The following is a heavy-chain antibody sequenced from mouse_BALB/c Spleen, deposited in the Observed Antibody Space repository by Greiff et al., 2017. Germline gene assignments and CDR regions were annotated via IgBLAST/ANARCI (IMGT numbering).Heavy chain of an antibody. CDR3: TRDVITTAAFAY. CDR2: ISSGGSYT. V-gene: IGHV5-6-4*01. Sequence: EVKLMESGGGLVKPGGSLKLSCAASGFTFSSYTMSWVRQTPEKRLEWVATISSGGSYTYYPDSVKGRFTISRDNAKNTLYLQMSSLKSEDTAMYYCTRDVITTAAFAYWGQGTLVTVSA. CDR1: GFTFSSYT. D-gene: IGHD1-2*01. J-gene: IGHJ3*01.